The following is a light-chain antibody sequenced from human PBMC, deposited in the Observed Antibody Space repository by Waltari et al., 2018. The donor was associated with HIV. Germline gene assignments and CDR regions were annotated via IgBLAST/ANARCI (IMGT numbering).Light chain of an antibody. CDR2: DVT. CDR1: SSAVGGYNF. Sequence: QSALTQPPSASGSPGQAVTISCTGTSSAVGGYNFVSWYQHHAGKAPKLIIYDVTERPSGVPARFSGSKSGNTASLTVSGLRAEDEADYYCASYAGNDNLHVFGTGTKVTVL. J-gene: IGLJ1*01. CDR3: ASYAGNDNLHV. V-gene: IGLV2-8*01.